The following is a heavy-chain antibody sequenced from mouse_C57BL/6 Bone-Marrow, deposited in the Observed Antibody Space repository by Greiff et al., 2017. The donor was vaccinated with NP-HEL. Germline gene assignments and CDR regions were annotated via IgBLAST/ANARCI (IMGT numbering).Heavy chain of an antibody. CDR1: GFSFNTYA. J-gene: IGHJ3*01. V-gene: IGHV10-1*01. CDR3: VRQEAYDEGFAY. Sequence: EAGGGLVQPKGSLKLSCAASGFSFNTYAMNWVRQAPGKGLEWVARIRSKSNNYATYYADSVKDRFTISRDDSESMLYLQMNNLKTEDTAMYYCVRQEAYDEGFAYWGQGTLVTVSA. D-gene: IGHD2-12*01. CDR2: IRSKSNNYAT.